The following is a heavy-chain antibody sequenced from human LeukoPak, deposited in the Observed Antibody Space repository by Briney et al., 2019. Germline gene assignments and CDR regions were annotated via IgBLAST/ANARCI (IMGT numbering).Heavy chain of an antibody. CDR1: GYTLTDYY. J-gene: IGHJ3*02. CDR2: ITPSSGGT. D-gene: IGHD1-1*01. CDR3: SKVASTTRRHDAFDI. Sequence: ASVKVSCKASGYTLTDYYIHWVRQAPGQGLEWMGWITPSSGGTIYAQKFQGRVTMTRDMSISTAYMELSRLRSDDTAVYYCSKVASTTRRHDAFDIWGQGTLVTVSS. V-gene: IGHV1-2*02.